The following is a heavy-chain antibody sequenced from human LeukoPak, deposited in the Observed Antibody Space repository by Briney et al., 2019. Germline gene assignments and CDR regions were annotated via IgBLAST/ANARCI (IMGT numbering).Heavy chain of an antibody. CDR1: GGSISSGSYY. J-gene: IGHJ4*02. Sequence: SETLSLTCTVSGGSISSGSYYWSWIRQPAGKGLEWIGRIYTSGSTNYNPSLKSRVTISVDTSKNQFSLKLSSVTAADTAVYYCARGRIQLWSGAGPLERYFDYWGQGTLVTVSS. CDR2: IYTSGST. D-gene: IGHD5-18*01. V-gene: IGHV4-61*02. CDR3: ARGRIQLWSGAGPLERYFDY.